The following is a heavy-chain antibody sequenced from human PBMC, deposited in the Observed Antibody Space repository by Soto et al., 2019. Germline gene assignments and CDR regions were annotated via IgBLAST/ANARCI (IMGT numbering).Heavy chain of an antibody. CDR1: GGTFSSYA. D-gene: IGHD3-22*01. CDR2: IIPIFGTA. V-gene: IGHV1-69*13. Sequence: GASVKVSCKASGGTFSSYAISWVRQAPGQGPEWMGGIIPIFGTANYAQKFQGRVTITADESTSTAYMELSSLRSEDTAVYYCARERYYDSSGYLYFDYWGQGTLVTVSS. J-gene: IGHJ4*02. CDR3: ARERYYDSSGYLYFDY.